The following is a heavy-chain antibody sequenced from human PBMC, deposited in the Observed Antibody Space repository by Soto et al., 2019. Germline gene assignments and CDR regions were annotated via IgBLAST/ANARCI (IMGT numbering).Heavy chain of an antibody. V-gene: IGHV3-21*01. CDR1: GFTFSFSS. Sequence: EVQLVESGGGLVKPGGSLRLSCAASGFTFSFSSMNWVLQAPGKGLEWVSSISSSSDYIYYADSVKGRFTVSRDNAKNALYLQMNSLRAEDTAVYYCARDGSGWSRDCWGQGTLVTVSS. J-gene: IGHJ4*02. D-gene: IGHD6-19*01. CDR3: ARDGSGWSRDC. CDR2: ISSSSDYI.